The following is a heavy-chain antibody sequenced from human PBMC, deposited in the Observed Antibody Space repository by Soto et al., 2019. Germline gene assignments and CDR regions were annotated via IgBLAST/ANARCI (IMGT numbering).Heavy chain of an antibody. Sequence: PSETLSLTCTVSGGSISSYYWSWIRQPAGKGLEWIGRIYTSGSTNYNPSLKSRVTMSVDTSKNQFSLKLSSVTAADTAVYYCAXGDYDFWSGYWQVAFDIWGPGTMVTVSS. CDR3: AXGDYDFWSGYWQVAFDI. CDR1: GGSISSYY. V-gene: IGHV4-4*07. CDR2: IYTSGST. D-gene: IGHD3-3*01. J-gene: IGHJ3*02.